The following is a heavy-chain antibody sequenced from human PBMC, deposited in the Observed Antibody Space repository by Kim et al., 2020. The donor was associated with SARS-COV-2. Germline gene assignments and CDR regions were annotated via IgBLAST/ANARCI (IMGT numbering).Heavy chain of an antibody. Sequence: YAQKFQGRVTITADKSTSTAYMELSSLRSEDTAVYYCASEQQLENYGMDVWGQGTTVTVSS. J-gene: IGHJ6*02. D-gene: IGHD6-13*01. CDR3: ASEQQLENYGMDV. V-gene: IGHV1-69*04.